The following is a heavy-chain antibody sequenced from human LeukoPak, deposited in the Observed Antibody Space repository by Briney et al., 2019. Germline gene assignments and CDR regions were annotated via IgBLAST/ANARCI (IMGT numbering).Heavy chain of an antibody. CDR2: ISAYNGNT. D-gene: IGHD1-7*01. CDR1: GYTFTSYG. V-gene: IGHV1-18*01. CDR3: ARGGNWNFQTDYYYYYYMDV. J-gene: IGHJ6*03. Sequence: GASVKVSCKASGYTFTSYGISWVRQAPGQGLEWMGWISAYNGNTNYAQKPQGRVTMTTDTSTSTAYMELRSLRSDDTAVYYCARGGNWNFQTDYYYYYYMDVWGKGTTVTVSS.